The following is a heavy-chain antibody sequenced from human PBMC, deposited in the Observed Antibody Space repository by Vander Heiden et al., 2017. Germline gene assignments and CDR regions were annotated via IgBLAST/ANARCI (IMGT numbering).Heavy chain of an antibody. V-gene: IGHV3-23*01. CDR1: GFIFSGYA. Sequence: EVELLESGGHLVQPGGSLRLSCAASGFIFSGYAMTWVRQAPGKGPEWISTIRESGEVTYYADSVKGRFTISRDNSKNTVYLQMNSLSRDDTAIYYCVTESCGGDCFYFDYWGPGTLVSVSS. CDR3: VTESCGGDCFYFDY. D-gene: IGHD2-21*02. J-gene: IGHJ4*02. CDR2: IRESGEVT.